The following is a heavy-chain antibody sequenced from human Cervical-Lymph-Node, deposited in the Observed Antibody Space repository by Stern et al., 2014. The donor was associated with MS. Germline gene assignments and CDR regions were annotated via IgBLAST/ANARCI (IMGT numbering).Heavy chain of an antibody. CDR2: ISYDGSNK. CDR1: GFTFSSYG. V-gene: IGHV3-30*18. J-gene: IGHJ6*02. D-gene: IGHD2-2*01. CDR3: AKDLWDIVVVPAAAYYYYGMDV. Sequence: QVQLMQSGGGVVQPGRSLRLSCAASGFTFSSYGMHWVRQAPGKGLEWGAVISYDGSNKYYADSVKSRFTISRDNSKNTLYLQMNSLRAEDTAVYYCAKDLWDIVVVPAAAYYYYGMDVWGQGTTVTVSS.